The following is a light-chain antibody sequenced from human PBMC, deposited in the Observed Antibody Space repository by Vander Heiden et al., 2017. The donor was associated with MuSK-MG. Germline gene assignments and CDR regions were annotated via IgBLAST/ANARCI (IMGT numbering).Light chain of an antibody. Sequence: QSVLTQPPSVSGAPGQRVITSCTGSSSNSGAGYDVHWYHQVPGTAPKLLLYGNSNRPSGVPDRFSGSKSVTSASLAITGLQAEEEADYYCQSYDSSLSGYVFGPGTKVTVL. CDR1: SSNSGAGYD. V-gene: IGLV1-40*01. CDR2: GNS. J-gene: IGLJ1*01. CDR3: QSYDSSLSGYV.